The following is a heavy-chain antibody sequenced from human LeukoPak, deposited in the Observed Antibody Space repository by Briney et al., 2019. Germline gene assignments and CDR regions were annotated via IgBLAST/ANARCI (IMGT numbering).Heavy chain of an antibody. V-gene: IGHV3-23*01. CDR2: ISGSGGST. Sequence: GGSLRLSCAASGFTFSTYWMTWVRQTPGKGLEWVSAISGSGGSTYYADSVKGRFTISRDNSKNTLYLQMNSLRAEDTAVYYCAKDPKDYYYMDVWGKGTTVTVSS. CDR1: GFTFSTYW. CDR3: AKDPKDYYYMDV. J-gene: IGHJ6*03.